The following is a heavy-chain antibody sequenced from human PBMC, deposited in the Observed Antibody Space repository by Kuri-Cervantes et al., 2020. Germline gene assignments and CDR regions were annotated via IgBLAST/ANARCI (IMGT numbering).Heavy chain of an antibody. CDR2: IYKTGGP. CDR1: GESISSITHY. J-gene: IGHJ4*02. CDR3: ARGQWAGITMVREVIVRGYYFDY. V-gene: IGHV4-39*07. Sequence: SETLSLTCTVSGESISSITHYWGWSWIRQPPGKGLEWIATIYKTGGPFYNAPLSSRLTISVDTSKNQFSLKLRSVTAADTAVYYCARGQWAGITMVREVIVRGYYFDYWGQGTLVTVSS. D-gene: IGHD3-10*01.